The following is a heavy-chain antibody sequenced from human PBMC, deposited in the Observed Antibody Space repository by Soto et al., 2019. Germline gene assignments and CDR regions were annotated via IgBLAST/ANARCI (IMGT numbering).Heavy chain of an antibody. Sequence: KTSETLSLTCAVSGGSISSGGYSWSWIRQPPGKGLECIGYIYHSGSTYYNPSLKSRVTISVDRSKNQFSLKLSSVTAADTAVYYCARAMTTVTTCDYWGQGTLVTVSS. D-gene: IGHD4-17*01. V-gene: IGHV4-30-2*01. J-gene: IGHJ4*02. CDR2: IYHSGST. CDR1: GGSISSGGYS. CDR3: ARAMTTVTTCDY.